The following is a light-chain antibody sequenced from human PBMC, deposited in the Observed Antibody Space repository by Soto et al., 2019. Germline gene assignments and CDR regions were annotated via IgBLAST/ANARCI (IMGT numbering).Light chain of an antibody. CDR1: QSISSW. CDR2: RAS. J-gene: IGKJ4*01. V-gene: IGKV1-5*03. CDR3: QQYKGFPLT. Sequence: DIQMTQSPSTLSASVGDRVTLTCRASQSISSWLAWYQQKPGKAPKLLIYRASNLDSGVPSRFSGSGSGTEFPLTISSLQPDDFATYYCQQYKGFPLTFGGGTKVEI.